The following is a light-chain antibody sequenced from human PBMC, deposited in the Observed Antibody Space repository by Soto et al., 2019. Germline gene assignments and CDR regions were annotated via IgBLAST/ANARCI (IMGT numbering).Light chain of an antibody. V-gene: IGKV4-1*01. J-gene: IGKJ3*01. CDR1: QSVLYRSDSKNY. CDR3: QQYYLAPLT. CDR2: WAS. Sequence: IVMTQSPDSLAVSLGERATINCKSSQSVLYRSDSKNYIAWYQQKPGQPPKLLIYWASARESGVPDRFSGSGSGTDFTLTISSLQAEDVAVYYCQQYYLAPLTFGPGTKVEI.